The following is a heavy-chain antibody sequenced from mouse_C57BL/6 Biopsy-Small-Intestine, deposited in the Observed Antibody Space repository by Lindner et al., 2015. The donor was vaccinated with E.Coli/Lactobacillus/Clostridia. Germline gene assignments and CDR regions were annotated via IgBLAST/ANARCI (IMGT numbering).Heavy chain of an antibody. CDR1: GYAFTNYL. CDR3: ARAWDYFDY. Sequence: VQLQESGSELIRPGTSVKVSCRASGYAFTNYLIEWVIQRPGQGLEWIGVINPGSGGTNYNEKFEGKATLTADKSSSIAYMQLSSLTSEDSAVYFCARAWDYFDYWGQGTTLTVSS. V-gene: IGHV1-54*01. CDR2: INPGSGGT. J-gene: IGHJ2*01. D-gene: IGHD4-1*01.